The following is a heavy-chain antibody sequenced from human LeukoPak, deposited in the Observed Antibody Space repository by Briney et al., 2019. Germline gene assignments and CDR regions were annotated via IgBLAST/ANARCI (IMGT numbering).Heavy chain of an antibody. Sequence: ASVKVSCKVSGYTLTELSMHWVRQASGKGLEWMGGFDPEDGETIYAQKFQGRVTMTEDTSTDTAYMELSSLRSEDTAVYYCATGGLIVGANKDFDYWGQGTLVTVSS. D-gene: IGHD1-26*01. CDR2: FDPEDGET. CDR3: ATGGLIVGANKDFDY. CDR1: GYTLTELS. V-gene: IGHV1-24*01. J-gene: IGHJ4*02.